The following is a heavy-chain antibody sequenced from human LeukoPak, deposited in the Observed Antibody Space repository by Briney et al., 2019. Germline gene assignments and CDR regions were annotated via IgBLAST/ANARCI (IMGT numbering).Heavy chain of an antibody. CDR1: GGSFSGFH. CDR2: INHSGST. CDR3: AMRLRYFDWLPRSSAEYFQH. D-gene: IGHD3-9*01. J-gene: IGHJ1*01. V-gene: IGHV4-34*01. Sequence: SETLSLTCAVYGGSFSGFHWSWIRQPPGKGLEWIGDINHSGSTNYNPSLKSRVTISVDMSKNQFSLKLSSVTAADTAVYYCAMRLRYFDWLPRSSAEYFQHWGQGTLVTVSS.